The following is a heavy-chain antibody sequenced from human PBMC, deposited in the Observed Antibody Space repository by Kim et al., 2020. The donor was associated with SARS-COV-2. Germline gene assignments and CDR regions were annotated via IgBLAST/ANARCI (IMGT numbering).Heavy chain of an antibody. CDR2: IVVGSGNT. D-gene: IGHD1-26*01. CDR3: AATLMVGATGGDAFDI. J-gene: IGHJ3*02. Sequence: VKVSCKASGFTFTSSAVQWVRQARGQRLEWIGWIVVGSGNTNYAQKFQERVTITRDMSTSTAYMELSSLRSEDTAVYYCAATLMVGATGGDAFDIWGQGTMVTVSS. V-gene: IGHV1-58*01. CDR1: GFTFTSSA.